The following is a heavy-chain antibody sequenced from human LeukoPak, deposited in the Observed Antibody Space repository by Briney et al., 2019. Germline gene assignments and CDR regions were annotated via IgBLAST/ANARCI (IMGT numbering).Heavy chain of an antibody. CDR1: GYTFTGYY. CDR2: INPNSGGT. V-gene: IGHV1-2*02. CDR3: AREVAAAEGTINYYYGMDV. Sequence: ASVKVSCKASGYTFTGYYMHWVRQAPGQGLEWMGWINPNSGGTNYAQKLQGRVTMTRDTSISTAYMELSRLRPDDTAVYYCAREVAAAEGTINYYYGMDVWGQGTTVTVSS. D-gene: IGHD6-13*01. J-gene: IGHJ6*02.